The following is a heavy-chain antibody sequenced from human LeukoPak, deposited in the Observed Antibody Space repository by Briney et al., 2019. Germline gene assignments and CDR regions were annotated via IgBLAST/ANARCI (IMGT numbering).Heavy chain of an antibody. J-gene: IGHJ2*01. CDR2: INWNGGST. V-gene: IGHV3-20*04. CDR1: GFSFDDYA. Sequence: PGGSLRLSCAASGFSFDDYAMSWVRQAPGKGLEWVSGINWNGGSTGYADSVKGRFTISRDNAKNFLYLQMNSLRAEDTALYYCARDRAPSMIVVVVTTAFDLWSRGTLVTVSS. D-gene: IGHD3-22*01. CDR3: ARDRAPSMIVVVVTTAFDL.